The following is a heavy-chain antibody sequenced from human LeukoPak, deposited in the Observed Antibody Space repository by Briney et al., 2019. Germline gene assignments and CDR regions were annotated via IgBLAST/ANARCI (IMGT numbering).Heavy chain of an antibody. CDR3: AKDLGLWSGYVSYFLDY. D-gene: IGHD5-12*01. Sequence: GASVNVSFKASSYTFTDYYIHWVRPAPWQALEWMGWINPNSREQKFAQKFQGRVSMTRDTSISTAYMELTGLTSDDTAVYYCAKDLGLWSGYVSYFLDYWGQGTLVTVSS. V-gene: IGHV1-2*02. J-gene: IGHJ4*02. CDR2: INPNSREQ. CDR1: SYTFTDYY.